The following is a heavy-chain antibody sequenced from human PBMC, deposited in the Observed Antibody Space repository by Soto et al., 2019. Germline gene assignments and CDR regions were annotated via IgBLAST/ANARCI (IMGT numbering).Heavy chain of an antibody. J-gene: IGHJ6*04. Sequence: EVQLVESGGGLVQPGGSLRLSCSASGFTVSSSYINWVRQAPGKGLEWVSTFYSGGKTYYADSVKGRFTISRHSSENTLYLQMNSLRSEDTAVYYCARAGQYCTTGTCYTASMGVWGEGTTVTVSS. D-gene: IGHD2-15*01. CDR2: FYSGGKT. CDR3: ARAGQYCTTGTCYTASMGV. CDR1: GFTVSSSY. V-gene: IGHV3-53*04.